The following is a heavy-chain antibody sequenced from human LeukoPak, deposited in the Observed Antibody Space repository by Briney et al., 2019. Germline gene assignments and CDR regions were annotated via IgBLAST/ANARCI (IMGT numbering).Heavy chain of an antibody. Sequence: GGSLRLSCAASGFTFSSYWMSWVRQAPGKGLEWVSGISGSGGYTYYADSVKGRFTISRDNSKNTLYLQMNSLRAEDTAVYYCAAQKRGNYRPYYFDYWGQGTLVTVSS. CDR3: AAQKRGNYRPYYFDY. J-gene: IGHJ4*02. CDR2: ISGSGGYT. D-gene: IGHD3-16*02. V-gene: IGHV3-23*01. CDR1: GFTFSSYW.